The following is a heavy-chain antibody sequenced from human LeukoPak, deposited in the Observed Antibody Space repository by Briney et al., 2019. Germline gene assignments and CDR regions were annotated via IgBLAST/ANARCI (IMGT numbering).Heavy chain of an antibody. D-gene: IGHD3-22*01. J-gene: IGHJ4*02. CDR3: ARGHYYDTSGYYYLDF. Sequence: GGSLRLSCAASGFTFDDYGMSWVRQAPGKGLEWVSGINWNGGSTGYADSVKGRFTISRDNAKNSLYLQMNSLRAEDTAVYYCARGHYYDTSGYYYLDFWGQGTLVTVSS. CDR2: INWNGGST. CDR1: GFTFDDYG. V-gene: IGHV3-20*04.